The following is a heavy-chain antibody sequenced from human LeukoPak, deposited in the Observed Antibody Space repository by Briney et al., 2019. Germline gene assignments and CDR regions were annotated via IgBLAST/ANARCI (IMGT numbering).Heavy chain of an antibody. CDR3: ARHTRIAMVRGPLGY. J-gene: IGHJ4*02. CDR2: IKHSGST. D-gene: IGHD3-10*01. Sequence: GSLRLSCAASGFTFSDYAMSWVRQPPGKGLEWIGEIKHSGSTNYNPSLKSRVTISEDTSKNQFSLKLSSVTAADTAVYYCARHTRIAMVRGPLGYWGQGTLVTVSS. CDR1: GFTFSDYA. V-gene: IGHV4-34*01.